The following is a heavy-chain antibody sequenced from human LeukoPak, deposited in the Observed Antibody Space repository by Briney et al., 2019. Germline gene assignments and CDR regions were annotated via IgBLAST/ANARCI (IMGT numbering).Heavy chain of an antibody. D-gene: IGHD6-13*01. V-gene: IGHV1-3*03. Sequence: GASVKVSCKASGYTFTSYAMHWVRQAPGQRLEWMGWINAGNGNTKYSQEFQGRVTITRNTSASTAYMELSSLRSEDMAVYYCARSGIAAAGSYFDYWGQGTLVTVSS. CDR3: ARSGIAAAGSYFDY. CDR1: GYTFTSYA. J-gene: IGHJ4*02. CDR2: INAGNGNT.